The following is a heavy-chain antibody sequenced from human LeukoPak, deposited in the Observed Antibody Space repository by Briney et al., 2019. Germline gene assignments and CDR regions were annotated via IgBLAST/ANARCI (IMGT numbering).Heavy chain of an antibody. CDR3: ARNRRSGATMGAFDY. V-gene: IGHV3-33*01. D-gene: IGHD1-26*01. CDR1: GFTFSSYG. CDR2: IWYDGGNK. Sequence: PGRSLRLSCAASGFTFSSYGMHWVRQAPGKGLEWVAVIWYDGGNKYYADSVKGRFTISRDNSKSTLYLQMNSLRAEDTAVYYCARNRRSGATMGAFDYWGQGTLVTVSS. J-gene: IGHJ4*02.